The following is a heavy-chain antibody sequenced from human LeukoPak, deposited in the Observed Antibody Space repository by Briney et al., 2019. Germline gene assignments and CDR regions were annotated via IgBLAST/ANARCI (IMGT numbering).Heavy chain of an antibody. Sequence: SETLSLTCTVSGGSISSYYWSWIRQPPGKGLEWIGYIYYSGSTNYNPSLKSRVTISVDTSKNQFSLKLSSVTAADTAVYYCARKLGGFLDWRNWFDPWGQGTLVTVSS. CDR3: ARKLGGFLDWRNWFDP. V-gene: IGHV4-59*01. J-gene: IGHJ5*02. D-gene: IGHD3-3*01. CDR1: GGSISSYY. CDR2: IYYSGST.